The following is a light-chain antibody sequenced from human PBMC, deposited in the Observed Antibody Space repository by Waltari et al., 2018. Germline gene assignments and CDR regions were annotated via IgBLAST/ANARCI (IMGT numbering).Light chain of an antibody. CDR3: LSYAGNDGYF. J-gene: IGLJ1*01. CDR1: SRDVGGYNH. Sequence: QSALTQPPSPSGSPGQSVTIPCTGTSRDVGGYNHVSWYQHHSGKAPKLMLTDVSKRPSGVPDRFSGSKSGNTASLTISGLQADDEADYYCLSYAGNDGYFFGTGTRVTVL. CDR2: DVS. V-gene: IGLV2-8*01.